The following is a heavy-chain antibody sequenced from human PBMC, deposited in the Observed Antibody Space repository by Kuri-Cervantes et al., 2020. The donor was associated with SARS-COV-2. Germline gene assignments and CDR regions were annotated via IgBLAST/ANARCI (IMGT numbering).Heavy chain of an antibody. V-gene: IGHV3-48*04. CDR1: GFTFSSYS. CDR2: ISESGGTK. D-gene: IGHD6-19*01. CDR3: VRDQHSSGLYGDF. Sequence: GESLKISCAASGFTFSSYSMNWVRQAPGKALDWVSYISESGGTKLYADSVKGRFTISRDNSKNSLYLQMNSLRAEDSAVYYCVRDQHSSGLYGDFRGQGTLVTVCS. J-gene: IGHJ4*02.